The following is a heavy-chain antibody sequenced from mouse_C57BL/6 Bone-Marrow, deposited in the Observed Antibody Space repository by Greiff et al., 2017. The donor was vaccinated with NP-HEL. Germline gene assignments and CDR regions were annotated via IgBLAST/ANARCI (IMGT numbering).Heavy chain of an antibody. Sequence: QVQLQQPGAELVKPGASVKLSCKASGYTFTSYWMQWVKQRPGQGLEWIGEIDPSDSYTNYNQKFKGKATLTVDTSSSTAYMQLSSLTSEDSAVYYCARPFYYGTLFAYWGQGTLVTVSA. CDR1: GYTFTSYW. CDR3: ARPFYYGTLFAY. V-gene: IGHV1-50*01. CDR2: IDPSDSYT. J-gene: IGHJ3*01. D-gene: IGHD1-1*01.